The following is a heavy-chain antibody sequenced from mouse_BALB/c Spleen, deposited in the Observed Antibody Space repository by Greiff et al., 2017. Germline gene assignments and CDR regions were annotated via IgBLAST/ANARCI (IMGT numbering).Heavy chain of an antibody. V-gene: IGHV5-4*02. CDR3: ARGDYDYFDY. J-gene: IGHJ2*01. CDR2: ISDGGSYT. Sequence: EVQLVESGGGLVKPGGSLKLSCAASGFTFSDYYMYWVRQTPEKRLEWVATISDGGSYTYYPDSVKGRFTISRYNAKNNLYLQMSSLKSEDTAMYYCARGDYDYFDYWGQGTTLTVSS. CDR1: GFTFSDYY. D-gene: IGHD2-4*01.